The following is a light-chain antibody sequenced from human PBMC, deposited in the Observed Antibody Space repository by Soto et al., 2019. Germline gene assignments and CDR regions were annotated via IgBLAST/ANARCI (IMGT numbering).Light chain of an antibody. CDR2: GAS. Sequence: EIVMTQSPATLSVSPGERATLSCSASQSVSSDLAWYQQKPGQAPRLLIHGASTRATGIPVRFSGGGSGTEFTLTISSLQSEDFAVYFCQQYSIWPSTFGQGTKLEIK. V-gene: IGKV3-15*01. J-gene: IGKJ2*01. CDR3: QQYSIWPST. CDR1: QSVSSD.